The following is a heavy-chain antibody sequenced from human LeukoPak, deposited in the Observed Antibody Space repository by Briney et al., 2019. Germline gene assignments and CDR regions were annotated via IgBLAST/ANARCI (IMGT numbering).Heavy chain of an antibody. CDR2: ISGSGGST. Sequence: GGSLRLSCAASGFTFSSYAMSWVRQAPGKGLEWVSAISGSGGSTYYADSVKGRFTISRDNSKNTLYLQMSSLRAEDTAVYYCAADSNIVVVPAALDYWGQGTLVTVSS. CDR1: GFTFSSYA. D-gene: IGHD2-2*01. V-gene: IGHV3-23*01. J-gene: IGHJ4*02. CDR3: AADSNIVVVPAALDY.